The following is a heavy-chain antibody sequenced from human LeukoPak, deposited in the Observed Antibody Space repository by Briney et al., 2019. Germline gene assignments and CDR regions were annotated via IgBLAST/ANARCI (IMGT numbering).Heavy chain of an antibody. CDR2: IYSGGST. D-gene: IGHD3-10*01. V-gene: IGHV3-66*01. CDR3: ARDPHYSGSGSYFDC. J-gene: IGHJ4*02. CDR1: GFTVSTNY. Sequence: GGSLRLSCAASGFTVSTNYMSWVRQAPGKGLEWVSVIYSGGSTYFADSVKGRFTISRDNSKNTLYLQMNSLRAEDTAVYYCARDPHYSGSGSYFDCWGQGTLVTVSS.